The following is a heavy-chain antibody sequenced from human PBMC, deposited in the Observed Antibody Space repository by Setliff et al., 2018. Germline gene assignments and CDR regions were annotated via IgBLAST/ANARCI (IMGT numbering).Heavy chain of an antibody. Sequence: PSETLSLTCNVSGGSISSMSYYWGWIRQPPGKGLEWIGSIYHSGSSYYNSSLRSRVTISVDTSKNQSSLRLRSVTAADTAVYFCARDNTMVGATDYWGLGTLVTVPQ. D-gene: IGHD1-26*01. V-gene: IGHV4-39*07. CDR2: IYHSGSS. CDR1: GGSISSMSYY. J-gene: IGHJ4*02. CDR3: ARDNTMVGATDY.